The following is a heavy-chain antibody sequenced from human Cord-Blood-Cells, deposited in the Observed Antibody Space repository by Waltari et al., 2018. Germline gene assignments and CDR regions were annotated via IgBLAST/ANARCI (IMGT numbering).Heavy chain of an antibody. D-gene: IGHD3-3*01. CDR1: GFTVSSNY. CDR2: IYSGGST. J-gene: IGHJ6*03. V-gene: IGHV3-53*01. CDR3: ARELYDFWSGYYTEGYYYYYMDV. Sequence: EVQLVASGGGLIQPGGSLRLSCAASGFTVSSNYMSWVRQAPGKGLEWVSVIYSGGSTYYADSVKGRFTISRDNSKNTLYLQMNSLRAEDTAVYYCARELYDFWSGYYTEGYYYYYMDVWGKGTTVTVSS.